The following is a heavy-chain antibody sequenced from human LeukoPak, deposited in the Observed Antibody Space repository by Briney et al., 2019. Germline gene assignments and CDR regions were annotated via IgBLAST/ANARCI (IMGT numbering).Heavy chain of an antibody. D-gene: IGHD1-1*01. Sequence: GGSLRLSCAASGFTFSSYAMSWVRQAPGKGLVWVSFINTDGSSTTYADSVKGRFTVSRDNAKNTLYLQMSGLRAEDTAVYYCAREWKKTGAFDYWGQGTLVTVSS. CDR2: INTDGSST. CDR3: AREWKKTGAFDY. V-gene: IGHV3-74*01. J-gene: IGHJ4*02. CDR1: GFTFSSYA.